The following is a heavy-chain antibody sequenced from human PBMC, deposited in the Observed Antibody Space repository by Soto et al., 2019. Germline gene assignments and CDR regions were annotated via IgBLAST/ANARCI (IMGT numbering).Heavy chain of an antibody. J-gene: IGHJ5*02. V-gene: IGHV1-18*01. D-gene: IGHD3-3*01. CDR2: ISAYNGNT. CDR3: ERDSTFGVSTIPEETGNWFDP. CDR1: GYTFTSYG. Sequence: ASVKVSCKASGYTFTSYGISWVRQAPGQGLEWMGWISAYNGNTNYAQKLQGRVTMTTDTSTSTAYMELRSLRSEDTAVYYCERDSTFGVSTIPEETGNWFDPWCQGTLVTVS.